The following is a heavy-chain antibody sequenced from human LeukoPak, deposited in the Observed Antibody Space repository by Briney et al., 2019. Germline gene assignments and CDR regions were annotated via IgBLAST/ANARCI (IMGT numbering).Heavy chain of an antibody. CDR3: EGSMYYYDSSGYFDY. Sequence: GSSVKVSCKASGGTFSSYAISWVRQAPGQGLEWMGGIIPIFGTANYAQKFQGRVTITADESTSTAYMELSSLRSEDTAVYYCEGSMYYYDSSGYFDYWGQGTLVTVSS. CDR2: IIPIFGTA. D-gene: IGHD3-22*01. J-gene: IGHJ4*02. CDR1: GGTFSSYA. V-gene: IGHV1-69*01.